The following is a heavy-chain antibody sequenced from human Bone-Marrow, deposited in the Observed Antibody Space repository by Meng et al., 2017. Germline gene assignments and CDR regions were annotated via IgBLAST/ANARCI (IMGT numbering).Heavy chain of an antibody. CDR3: TRFTPAYSSGWYFVVRGWEYFDY. Sequence: GESLKISCTASGFTFGDYAMSWFRQAPGKGLEWVGFIRSKAYGGTTEYAASVKGRFTISRDDSKSIAYLQMNSLKTEDTAVYYCTRFTPAYSSGWYFVVRGWEYFDYWGQGTLVTVSS. J-gene: IGHJ4*02. CDR1: GFTFGDYA. CDR2: IRSKAYGGTT. D-gene: IGHD6-19*01. V-gene: IGHV3-49*03.